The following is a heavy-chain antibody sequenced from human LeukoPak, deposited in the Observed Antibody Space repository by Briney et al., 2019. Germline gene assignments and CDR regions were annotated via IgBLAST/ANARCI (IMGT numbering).Heavy chain of an antibody. V-gene: IGHV4-4*02. J-gene: IGHJ4*02. CDR2: ISHRGST. Sequence: SETLSLTCVVSGGSISSGFWWSWVRQPPGKGLEWIGEISHRGSTNYNPSLKSRATISLDKFKNQFSLTLTSVTAMDTAVYLCARNAYYSADYWGQGTLVTVSS. CDR1: GGSISSGFW. CDR3: ARNAYYSADY. D-gene: IGHD2/OR15-2a*01.